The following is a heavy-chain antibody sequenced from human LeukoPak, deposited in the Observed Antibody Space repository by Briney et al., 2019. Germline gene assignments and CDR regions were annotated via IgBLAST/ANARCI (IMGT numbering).Heavy chain of an antibody. J-gene: IGHJ4*02. CDR3: ARVGVVVITTLDY. Sequence: GGPLRLSCAASGFTFSSYSMNWVRQAPGKGLEWVSSISSSSSYIYYADSVKGRFTISRDNAKNSLYLQMNSLRAEDTAVYYCARVGVVVITTLDYWGQGTLVTVSS. V-gene: IGHV3-21*01. D-gene: IGHD3-22*01. CDR2: ISSSSSYI. CDR1: GFTFSSYS.